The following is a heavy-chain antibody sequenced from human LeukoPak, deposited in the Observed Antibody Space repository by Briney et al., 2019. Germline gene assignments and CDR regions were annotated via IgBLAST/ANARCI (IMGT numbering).Heavy chain of an antibody. Sequence: GESLKISCKGSGYSFTSYWIGWVRQMPGKGLEGMGIIYPGDSDTRYSPSFQGQVTMSADRSNSTTYLQWSSLKASDTAMYYCARPLDAVAGTSSDYWGQGTLVTVSS. D-gene: IGHD6-19*01. CDR3: ARPLDAVAGTSSDY. V-gene: IGHV5-51*01. J-gene: IGHJ4*02. CDR2: IYPGDSDT. CDR1: GYSFTSYW.